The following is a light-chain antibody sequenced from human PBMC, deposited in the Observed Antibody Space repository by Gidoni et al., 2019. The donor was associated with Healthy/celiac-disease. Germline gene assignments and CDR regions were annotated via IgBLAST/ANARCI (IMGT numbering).Light chain of an antibody. CDR3: QQYDNLFT. J-gene: IGKJ3*01. V-gene: IGKV1-33*01. CDR2: DAS. Sequence: DIQMTQSPSSLSASVGDRVTITCQASQDISNYLNWYQQKPGKAPKLLIYDASNLKTGVPSRFSGSGSGTDFTFTISSLQPEDIATYYCQQYDNLFTFGPGIKVDIK. CDR1: QDISNY.